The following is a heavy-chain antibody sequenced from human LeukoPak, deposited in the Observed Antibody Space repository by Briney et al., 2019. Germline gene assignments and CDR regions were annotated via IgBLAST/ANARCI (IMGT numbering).Heavy chain of an antibody. V-gene: IGHV4-4*02. CDR1: GASITSHPW. J-gene: IGHJ4*02. CDR2: IYHSGST. D-gene: IGHD3-22*01. CDR3: ARRGSYYDSSGYIY. Sequence: SETLSLTCAVSGASITSHPWSWVRQPPGKGLEWIGEIYHSGSTNYNPSLKSRVTISVDKSKNQLSLKLSSVTAADTAVYYCARRGSYYDSSGYIYWGQGTLVTVSS.